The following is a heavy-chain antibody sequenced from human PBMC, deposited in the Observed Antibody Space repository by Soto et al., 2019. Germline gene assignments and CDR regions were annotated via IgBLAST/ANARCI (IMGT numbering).Heavy chain of an antibody. CDR1: GGSISSGDYY. CDR3: ARVIPRKKYNWFDH. J-gene: IGHJ5*02. Sequence: PSETLSLTCTVSGGSISSGDYYWSWIRQPPGKGLEWIGYIYYSGSTYYNPSLKSRVTISVDTSKNQFSLKLSPVTAADTAVYYSARVIPRKKYNWFDHWGQGTLVTVSS. V-gene: IGHV4-30-4*01. CDR2: IYYSGST. D-gene: IGHD3-16*02.